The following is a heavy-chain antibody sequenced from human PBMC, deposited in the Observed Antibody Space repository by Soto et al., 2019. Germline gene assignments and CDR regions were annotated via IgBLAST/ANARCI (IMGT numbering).Heavy chain of an antibody. V-gene: IGHV3-74*01. J-gene: IGHJ6*03. CDR2: INSDGSST. D-gene: IGHD2-2*01. Sequence: PGESLKISCKGSGYSFTSYWIHWVRQAPGKGLVWVSRINSDGSSTSYADSVKGRFTISRDNAKNTLYLQMNSLRAEDTAVYYCATGGCSSTSCPRDYYYYMDVWGKGTTVTVSS. CDR1: GYSFTSYW. CDR3: ATGGCSSTSCPRDYYYYMDV.